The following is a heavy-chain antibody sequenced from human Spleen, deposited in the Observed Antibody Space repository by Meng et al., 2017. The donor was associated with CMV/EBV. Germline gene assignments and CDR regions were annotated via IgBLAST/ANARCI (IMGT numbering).Heavy chain of an antibody. CDR3: ARDNNWGPDY. Sequence: ASVKVSCKASGYTFTSYDINWVRQATGQGLEWMGWIHPHRGDTNYAQQFQGRVTLTRDTSFNTGYMELTRLTSDDTAVYYCARDNNWGPDYWGQGTLVTVSS. V-gene: IGHV1-2*02. CDR1: GYTFTSYD. CDR2: IHPHRGDT. D-gene: IGHD7-27*01. J-gene: IGHJ4*02.